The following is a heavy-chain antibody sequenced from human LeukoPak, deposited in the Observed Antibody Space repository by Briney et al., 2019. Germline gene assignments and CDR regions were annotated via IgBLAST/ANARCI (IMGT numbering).Heavy chain of an antibody. J-gene: IGHJ6*02. Sequence: ASVTVSCKASGYTFTSYYMHWVRQAPGQGLEWMGIINPSGGSTSYAQKFQGRVTMTRDTSTSTVYMELSSLRSEGTAVYYCARDGADPFDTSCANGCYYYGMDVWGQGTTVTVSS. CDR1: GYTFTSYY. V-gene: IGHV1-46*01. CDR2: INPSGGST. D-gene: IGHD2-2*01. CDR3: ARDGADPFDTSCANGCYYYGMDV.